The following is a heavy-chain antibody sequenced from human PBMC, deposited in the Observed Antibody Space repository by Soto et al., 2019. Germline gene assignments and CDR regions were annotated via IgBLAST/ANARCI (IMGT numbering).Heavy chain of an antibody. CDR3: ARDSTGSGLDYGMDV. V-gene: IGHV3-11*06. J-gene: IGHJ6*01. D-gene: IGHD3-10*01. CDR1: GFTFNDHY. Sequence: QVQLVESGGGLVKPGGSLRLSCAASGFTFNDHYMTWIRQAPGKGLEWVSFISSDSIYTNSADSVKGRFTISRDNAKNLLYLQMSSLRVEHTAVYYCARDSTGSGLDYGMDVW. CDR2: ISSDSIYT.